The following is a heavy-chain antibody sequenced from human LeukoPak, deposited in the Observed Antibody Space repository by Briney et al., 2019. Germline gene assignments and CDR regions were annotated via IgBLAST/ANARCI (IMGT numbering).Heavy chain of an antibody. CDR2: IYYSGST. D-gene: IGHD6-6*01. Sequence: KASETLSLTCTVSGGSISGYYWSWIWQRPGKGLEWIGYIYYSGSTNYNPSLKSRVTISVDTSENQFSLKLRSVTAADTAVYYCARGSIAARNDAFDIWGQGTMVTVSS. CDR3: ARGSIAARNDAFDI. J-gene: IGHJ3*02. CDR1: GGSISGYY. V-gene: IGHV4-59*01.